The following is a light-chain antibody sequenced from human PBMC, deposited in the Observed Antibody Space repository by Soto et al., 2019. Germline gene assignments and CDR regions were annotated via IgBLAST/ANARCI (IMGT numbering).Light chain of an antibody. CDR1: QDISNY. CDR3: QQFNSYPFT. Sequence: DIQMTQSPSSLSASVGDRVTITCQASQDISNYLNWYQQKPGKAPKLLIYDASNLETGVPSRFSESGSGTDFTFTISSLQPEDIATYYCQQFNSYPFTFGPGTKVDIK. CDR2: DAS. J-gene: IGKJ3*01. V-gene: IGKV1-33*01.